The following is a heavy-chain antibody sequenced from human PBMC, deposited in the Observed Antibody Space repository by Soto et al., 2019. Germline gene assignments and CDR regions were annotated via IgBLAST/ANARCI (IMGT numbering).Heavy chain of an antibody. V-gene: IGHV1-2*02. Sequence: ASVKVSCKASGYTSTGYYMHWVRQAPGQGLEWMGWINPNSGGTNYAQKFQGRVTMTRDTSISTAYMELSRLRSDDTAVYYCARDGGWLRPPSYYYYGMDVWGQGTTVTVSS. CDR1: GYTSTGYY. J-gene: IGHJ6*02. CDR2: INPNSGGT. CDR3: ARDGGWLRPPSYYYYGMDV. D-gene: IGHD5-12*01.